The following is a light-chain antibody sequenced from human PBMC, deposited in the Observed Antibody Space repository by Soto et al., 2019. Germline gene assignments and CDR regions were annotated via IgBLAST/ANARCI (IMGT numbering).Light chain of an antibody. Sequence: EIVMTQSPATLSVSPGERATLSCRASQSVSSNLAWYQQKPGQAPRLLIYGASTRSTGIPARFSGSGSGTXXXXXXXXXXXXXXAVYSCQHYNNWPRTFGQGTKVEL. CDR1: QSVSSN. J-gene: IGKJ1*01. CDR2: GAS. CDR3: QHYNNWPRT. V-gene: IGKV3-15*01.